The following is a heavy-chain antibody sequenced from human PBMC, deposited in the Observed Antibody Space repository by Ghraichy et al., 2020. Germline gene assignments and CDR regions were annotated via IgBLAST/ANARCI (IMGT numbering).Heavy chain of an antibody. J-gene: IGHJ5*02. CDR2: INHSGST. Sequence: SQTLSLTCAVYGGSFSGYYRSWIRQPPGKGLEWIGEINHSGSTNYNPSLKSRVTISVDTSKNQFSLKLSSVTAADTAVYYCARDGRRTTLLWFGEGGGWFDPWGQGTLVTVSS. D-gene: IGHD3-10*01. V-gene: IGHV4-34*01. CDR1: GGSFSGYY. CDR3: ARDGRRTTLLWFGEGGGWFDP.